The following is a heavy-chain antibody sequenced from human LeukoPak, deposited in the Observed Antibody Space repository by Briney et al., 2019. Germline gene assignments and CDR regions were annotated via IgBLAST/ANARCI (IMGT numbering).Heavy chain of an antibody. CDR3: ARDQDGSSGYYPIDY. J-gene: IGHJ4*02. Sequence: GRSLRLSCAASGFTFSSYGMHWVRQAPGKGLEWMAVIWYDGSNKYYADSVKGRFTISRDNSKNTLYLQMNSLRAEDTAVYYCARDQDGSSGYYPIDYWGQGTLVTVSS. CDR1: GFTFSSYG. D-gene: IGHD3-22*01. CDR2: IWYDGSNK. V-gene: IGHV3-33*01.